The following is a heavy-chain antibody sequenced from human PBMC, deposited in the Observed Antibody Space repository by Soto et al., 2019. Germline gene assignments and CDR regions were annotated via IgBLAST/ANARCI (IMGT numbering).Heavy chain of an antibody. V-gene: IGHV4-30-4*01. CDR2: IYYSGST. CDR3: ARLGGYYQAFDQ. J-gene: IGHJ4*02. D-gene: IGHD3-22*01. CDR1: GGSISSGDYY. Sequence: SETLSLTCTVSGGSISSGDYYWSWIRQPPGKGLEWIGYIYYSGSTYYNPSLKSRVTISVDTSKNQFSLKLSSVTAADTAVYYCARLGGYYQAFDQWGQGSLVTVSS.